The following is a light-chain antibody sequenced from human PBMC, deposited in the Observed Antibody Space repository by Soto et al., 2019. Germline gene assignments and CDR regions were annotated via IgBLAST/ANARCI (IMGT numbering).Light chain of an antibody. V-gene: IGKV1-12*01. CDR3: QQSNRFPYT. CDR1: QGISSW. J-gene: IGKJ2*01. Sequence: DIQMTQSPSSVSASVGDRVSITCRASQGISSWLAWYQHRPGKAPKLLIYLASNMQSVVPSRFSGSGSGTDFTLTISSLQPEYFATYYCQQSNRFPYTFGQGTKLEIK. CDR2: LAS.